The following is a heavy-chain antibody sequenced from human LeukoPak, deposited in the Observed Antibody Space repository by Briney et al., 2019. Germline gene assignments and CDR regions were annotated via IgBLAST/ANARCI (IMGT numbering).Heavy chain of an antibody. Sequence: GGSLRLSCGASGFTLSSYWMHWVRQAPGKGLVWVSTIKSDGRSASYADSVRGRFTISRDNAKNTVFLQMGSLRAEDTAVYYCAKDRDIVVVVAATGGMDVWGQGTTVTVSS. CDR1: GFTLSSYW. CDR3: AKDRDIVVVVAATGGMDV. CDR2: IKSDGRSA. V-gene: IGHV3-74*01. J-gene: IGHJ6*02. D-gene: IGHD2-15*01.